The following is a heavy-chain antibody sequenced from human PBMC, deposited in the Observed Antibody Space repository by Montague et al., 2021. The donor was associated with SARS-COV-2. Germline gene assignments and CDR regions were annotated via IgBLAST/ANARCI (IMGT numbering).Heavy chain of an antibody. CDR1: GGPFSDYY. Sequence: SETLSLTCGVSGGPFSDYYWTWVRQSAGKGLQWIGDISPSRSTYYNPSLKGRVNISADPSKSRFSLTLTSVSAADTATYFCTTGVSKAFLQERDFWGQGIVVTVS. D-gene: IGHD2-8*01. J-gene: IGHJ4*02. V-gene: IGHV4-34*01. CDR2: ISPSRST. CDR3: TTGVSKAFLQERDF.